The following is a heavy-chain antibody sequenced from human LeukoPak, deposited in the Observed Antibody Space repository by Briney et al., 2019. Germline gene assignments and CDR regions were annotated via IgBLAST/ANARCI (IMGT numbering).Heavy chain of an antibody. CDR3: ARHLAVAGTGDY. CDR1: GGSISSSSYY. D-gene: IGHD6-19*01. J-gene: IGHJ4*02. Sequence: SETLSLTCTVSGGSISSSSYYWGWIRQPPGKGLEWIGSIYYSGSTYYHPSLKSRVTISVDTSKNQFSLKLSSVTAADTAVYYCARHLAVAGTGDYWGQGTLVTVSS. V-gene: IGHV4-39*01. CDR2: IYYSGST.